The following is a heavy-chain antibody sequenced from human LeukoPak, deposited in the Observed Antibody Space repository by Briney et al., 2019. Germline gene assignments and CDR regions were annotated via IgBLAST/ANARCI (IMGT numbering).Heavy chain of an antibody. CDR1: GFTFDDYA. Sequence: GGSLRLPCAASGFTFDDYAMHWVRQAPGKGLEWVSGISWNSGSIGYADSVKGRFTISRDNAKNSLYLQMNSLRAEDTALYYCAKDTGYQAKYFQHWGQGTLVTVSS. J-gene: IGHJ1*01. CDR3: AKDTGYQAKYFQH. V-gene: IGHV3-9*01. D-gene: IGHD2-2*01. CDR2: ISWNSGSI.